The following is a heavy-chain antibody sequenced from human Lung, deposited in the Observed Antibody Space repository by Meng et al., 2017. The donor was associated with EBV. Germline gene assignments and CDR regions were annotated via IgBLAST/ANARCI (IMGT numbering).Heavy chain of an antibody. CDR1: GGTFRSYA. D-gene: IGHD2-15*01. CDR3: AREGTALLKRGALPH. V-gene: IGHV1-69*01. Sequence: QMSLVLSGARVKTPGSSVRVACKTSGGTFRSYAISWVSQAPGQGLEWMGGVITFFGPPNCAQKFQGRVTITADESTSTTYMELSSLRSEDTAVYFCAREGTALLKRGALPHWGQGTLVTVSS. J-gene: IGHJ4*02. CDR2: VITFFGPP.